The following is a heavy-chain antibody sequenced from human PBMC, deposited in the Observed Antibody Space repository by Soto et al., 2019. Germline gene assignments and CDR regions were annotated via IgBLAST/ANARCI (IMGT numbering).Heavy chain of an antibody. CDR1: GGSISSYY. V-gene: IGHV4-59*08. CDR2: SYYSGST. J-gene: IGHJ4*02. D-gene: IGHD3-3*01. CDR3: AGAPVGSLELG. Sequence: QVQLQESGPGLVKPSETLSLTCTVSGGSISSYYWSWIRQPPGKGLEWIGYSYYSGSTNYNPSLKSLVTISVDTSKNQFSLKLSSVTAADTAVYYWAGAPVGSLELGWGQGTLVTVSS.